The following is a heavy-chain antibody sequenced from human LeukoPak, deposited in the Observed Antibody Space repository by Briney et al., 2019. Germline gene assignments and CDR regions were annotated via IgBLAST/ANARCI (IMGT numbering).Heavy chain of an antibody. D-gene: IGHD3-22*01. V-gene: IGHV1-69*13. CDR1: GGTFSSYA. CDR2: IIPIFGTA. J-gene: IGHJ4*02. Sequence: ASVKVSCKASGGTFSSYAISWVRQAPGQGLEWMGGIIPIFGTANYAQKLQGRVTITADESTSTAYMELSSLRSEDTAVYYCARDPHLYDSSGYSDYWGQGTLVTVSS. CDR3: ARDPHLYDSSGYSDY.